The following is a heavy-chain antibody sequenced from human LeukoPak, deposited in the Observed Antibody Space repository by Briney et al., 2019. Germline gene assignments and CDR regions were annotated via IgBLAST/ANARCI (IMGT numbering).Heavy chain of an antibody. CDR1: GGSIVISSCY. CDR3: ARHSGMVDRHFAH. V-gene: IGHV4-39*01. D-gene: IGHD3-3*01. J-gene: IGHJ4*02. CDR2: MSYGGTS. Sequence: SETLSLTCNVSGGSIVISSCYWGWVRQSPGKGLEWIGSMSYGGTSYYNPSLKSRVTMSVDTSKNTFSLKVTSVTAADTADYFCARHSGMVDRHFAHWGQGTLVPVSS.